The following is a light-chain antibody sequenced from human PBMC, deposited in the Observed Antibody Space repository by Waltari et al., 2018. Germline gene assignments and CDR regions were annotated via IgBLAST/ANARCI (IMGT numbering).Light chain of an antibody. CDR2: DIP. CDR1: AYDFDLLHL. Sequence: SALTQPASVSGSPGQSITISCTQTAYDFDLLHLVSWYQPLPGGAPKLLIFDIPQRPSGISERFSGSKSGKTVSLTISGLQAEDEADYYCCSFAGHGVYVFGTGTHVTVL. CDR3: CSFAGHGVYV. J-gene: IGLJ1*01. V-gene: IGLV2-23*02.